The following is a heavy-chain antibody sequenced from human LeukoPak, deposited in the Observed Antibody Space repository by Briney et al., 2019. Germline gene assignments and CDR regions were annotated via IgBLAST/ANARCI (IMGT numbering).Heavy chain of an antibody. CDR3: AKDRDQRTQFYYYYYGMDV. CDR2: TSCSGGRT. Sequence: GGSLRLSCAASGFTFSNYAMTWVRQAPGKGLEWVSGTSCSGGRTNYADSVKGRFTISRDNSKNTLYLQMNSLRVEDTAVYYCAKDRDQRTQFYYYYYGMDVWGQGTTVTVSS. D-gene: IGHD2-2*01. J-gene: IGHJ6*02. CDR1: GFTFSNYA. V-gene: IGHV3-23*01.